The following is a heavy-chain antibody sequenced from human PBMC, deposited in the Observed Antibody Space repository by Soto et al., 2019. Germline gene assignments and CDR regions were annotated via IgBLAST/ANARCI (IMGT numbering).Heavy chain of an antibody. Sequence: SETLSLTCTVSGGSVSSDEDYWSWIRQSPGKGLEWIGYISNSGSTGYNPSLKTRLSMSVDRSKNQFTLRLTSVTAADTAVYFCATASGSTYGYFDYWGQGTKVTVSS. CDR1: GGSVSSDEDY. D-gene: IGHD5-18*01. CDR2: ISNSGST. J-gene: IGHJ4*02. V-gene: IGHV4-30-4*08. CDR3: ATASGSTYGYFDY.